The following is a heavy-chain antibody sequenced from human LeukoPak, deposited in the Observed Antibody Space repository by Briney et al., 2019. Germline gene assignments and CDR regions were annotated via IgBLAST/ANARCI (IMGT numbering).Heavy chain of an antibody. CDR2: ISYDGSNK. J-gene: IGHJ4*02. CDR3: AKTPPYYDSTKDY. V-gene: IGHV3-30*18. D-gene: IGHD3-22*01. Sequence: GGSLRLSCAASGFTFSSYAMSWVRQAPGKGLEWVAVISYDGSNKYYADSVKGRFTISRDNSKNTLYLQMNSLRAEDTAVYYCAKTPPYYDSTKDYWGQGTLVTVSS. CDR1: GFTFSSYA.